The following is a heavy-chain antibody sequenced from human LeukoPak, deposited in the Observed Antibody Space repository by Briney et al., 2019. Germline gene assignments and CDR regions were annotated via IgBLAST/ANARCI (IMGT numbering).Heavy chain of an antibody. CDR1: GFIVSSNY. D-gene: IGHD3-3*01. J-gene: IGHJ3*01. Sequence: PGGSLRLSCAASGFIVSSNYMSWVRQAPGKGLVWVSRINTNGNTISYADSVKGRFTISRDNAKNTLFLQMNSLRAEDTAVYYCARDYFDSWTGSRDASDVWGQGTTVTVSS. CDR3: ARDYFDSWTGSRDASDV. CDR2: INTNGNTI. V-gene: IGHV3-74*03.